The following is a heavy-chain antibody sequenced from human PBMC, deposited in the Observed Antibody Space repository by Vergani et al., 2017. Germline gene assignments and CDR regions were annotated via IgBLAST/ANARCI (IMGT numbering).Heavy chain of an antibody. CDR1: YW. CDR2: KKKDGSEK. V-gene: IGHV3-7*04. Sequence: YWQSGDRKEQGKGREGGDKKKKDGSEKYYVDSVKGRFTISRDNAKNSLYRQMNSLRAEDTAVYYCARGVIAIPDDAVDIWGEGTMVTVSS. CDR3: ARGVIAIPDDAVDI. D-gene: IGHD2-21*01. J-gene: IGHJ3*02.